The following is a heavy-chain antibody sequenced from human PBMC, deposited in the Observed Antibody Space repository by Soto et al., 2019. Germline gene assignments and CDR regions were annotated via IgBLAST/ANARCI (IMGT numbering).Heavy chain of an antibody. Sequence: ASVKVSCKASGYTFTSYGISWVRKAPGQGLEWMGWISAYNGNTNYAQKLQGRVTMTTDTSTSTAYMELRSLRSDDTAVYYCARVIEWNDFGGYYYYMDVWGKGTTVTVSS. V-gene: IGHV1-18*01. CDR3: ARVIEWNDFGGYYYYMDV. CDR2: ISAYNGNT. CDR1: GYTFTSYG. D-gene: IGHD1-1*01. J-gene: IGHJ6*03.